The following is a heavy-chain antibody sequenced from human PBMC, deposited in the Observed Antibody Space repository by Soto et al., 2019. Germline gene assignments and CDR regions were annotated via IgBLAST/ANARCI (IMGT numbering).Heavy chain of an antibody. CDR2: ISYDGSNK. V-gene: IGHV3-30-3*01. J-gene: IGHJ4*02. Sequence: PGGSLRLSCAASGFTFSSYAMHWVRQAPGKGLEWVAVISYDGSNKYYADSVKGRFTISRDNSKNTLYLQMNSLRAEDTAVYYCATIPDIVVVVAANDLDYWGQGTLVTVSS. D-gene: IGHD2-15*01. CDR3: ATIPDIVVVVAANDLDY. CDR1: GFTFSSYA.